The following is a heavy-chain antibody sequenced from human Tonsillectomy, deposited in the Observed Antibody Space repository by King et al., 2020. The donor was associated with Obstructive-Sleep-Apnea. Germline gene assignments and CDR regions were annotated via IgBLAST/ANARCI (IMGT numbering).Heavy chain of an antibody. Sequence: QLVQSGADVKKPGSSVKVFCKGSAGTFSSYASSWVRQAPGQGLEWRGGIIPSLGTANHAQKFTGRVAITADESTSTDYMELSSLRSEDTAVYYCARAYCGGDCYSLNWFDPWGQGTLVTVSS. CDR3: ARAYCGGDCYSLNWFDP. CDR1: AGTFSSYA. D-gene: IGHD2-21*02. V-gene: IGHV1-69*12. CDR2: IIPSLGTA. J-gene: IGHJ5*02.